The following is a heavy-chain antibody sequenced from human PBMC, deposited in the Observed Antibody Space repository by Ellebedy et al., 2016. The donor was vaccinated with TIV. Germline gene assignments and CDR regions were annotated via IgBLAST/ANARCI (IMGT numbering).Heavy chain of an antibody. V-gene: IGHV6-1*01. CDR3: TRAGAGGAAGLFGS. Sequence: LRLSCAIPGDSVSSKSAIWHWIRQSPSRGLEWLGRTYYRSKWYDDYAVSVRSRTTVKADTSKNQFSLRLNSVTPEDTAVYYCTRAGAGGAAGLFGSWGQGTLVTVSS. D-gene: IGHD6-13*01. J-gene: IGHJ4*02. CDR2: TYYRSKWYD. CDR1: GDSVSSKSAI.